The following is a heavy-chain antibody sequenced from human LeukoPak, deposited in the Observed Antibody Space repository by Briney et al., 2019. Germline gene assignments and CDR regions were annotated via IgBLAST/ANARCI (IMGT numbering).Heavy chain of an antibody. Sequence: ASVKVSCKASGYTFTSYGISWVRQAPGQGLEWMGWISAHNGNTNYAQKLQGRVTMTTDTSTSTAYMELRSLRSDDTAVYYCARDARYDFWSGYYSNWFDPWGQGTLVTVSS. CDR2: ISAHNGNT. CDR3: ARDARYDFWSGYYSNWFDP. J-gene: IGHJ5*02. CDR1: GYTFTSYG. D-gene: IGHD3-3*01. V-gene: IGHV1-18*01.